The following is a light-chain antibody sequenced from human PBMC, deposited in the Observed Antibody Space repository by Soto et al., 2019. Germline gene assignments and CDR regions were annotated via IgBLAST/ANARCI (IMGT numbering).Light chain of an antibody. CDR2: AAS. CDR3: QQSYSTPLVT. V-gene: IGKV1-39*01. CDR1: QSISSY. J-gene: IGKJ4*01. Sequence: DIQMTQSPSSLSASVGDRVTITCRASQSISSYLNWYQQKPRKAPKLLIYAASSLQSGVPSRFSGSGSGTDFTLTISSLQPEDFATYYCQQSYSTPLVTFGGGTKVDIK.